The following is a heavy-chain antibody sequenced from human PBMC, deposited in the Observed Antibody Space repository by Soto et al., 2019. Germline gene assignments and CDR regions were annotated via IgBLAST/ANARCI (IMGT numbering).Heavy chain of an antibody. CDR3: ARTDGGGILTGYYKSWFDP. CDR2: ISSSSSYI. V-gene: IGHV3-21*01. Sequence: GGSLRLSCAASGFTFSSYSMNWVRQAPGKGLEWVSSISSSSSYIYYADSVKGRFTISRDNAKNSLYLQMNSLRAEDTAVYYCARTDGGGILTGYYKSWFDPWGQGTLVTVSS. D-gene: IGHD3-9*01. J-gene: IGHJ5*02. CDR1: GFTFSSYS.